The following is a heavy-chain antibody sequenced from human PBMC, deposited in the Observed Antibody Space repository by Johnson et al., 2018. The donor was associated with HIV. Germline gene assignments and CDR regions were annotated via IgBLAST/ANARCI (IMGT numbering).Heavy chain of an antibody. V-gene: IGHV3-20*03. D-gene: IGHD4-17*01. CDR1: GFTFDDYG. J-gene: IGHJ3*02. CDR2: INWNGGST. CDR3: ATLTVRSRAFDI. Sequence: ASGFTFDDYGMSWVRQAPGKGLEWVSGINWNGGSTGYADSVKGRFTISRDNAKNSLYLQMNSLRAEDTALYYCATLTVRSRAFDIWGQGTLVTVSS.